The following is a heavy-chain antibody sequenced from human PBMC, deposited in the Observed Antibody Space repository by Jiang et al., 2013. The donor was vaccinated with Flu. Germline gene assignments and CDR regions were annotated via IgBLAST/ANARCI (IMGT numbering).Heavy chain of an antibody. CDR1: GASISSYY. Sequence: LLKPSETLSLTCTVSGASISSYYWSWIRQPPGKGLEWIGYIYYSGSTNYNPSLKSRVTISVDTSKNHFSLNLSSVTAADTAVYYCARHPYSSRAHFDPWGQGTLVTVSS. D-gene: IGHD6-13*01. J-gene: IGHJ5*02. CDR3: ARHPYSSRAHFDP. CDR2: IYYSGST. V-gene: IGHV4-59*08.